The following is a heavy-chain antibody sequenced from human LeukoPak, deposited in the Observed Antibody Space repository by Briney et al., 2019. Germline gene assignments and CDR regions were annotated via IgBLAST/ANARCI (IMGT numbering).Heavy chain of an antibody. V-gene: IGHV4-31*03. D-gene: IGHD3-10*01. CDR3: ARDRDGTANDAFDI. CDR1: GGSISSGGYY. CDR2: IYYSGST. Sequence: PSETLSLTCTVSGGSISSGGYYWSWIRQHPGKGLEWIGYIYYSGSTYYNPSLKSRVTISVDTSKNQFSLKLSSVTAADTAVYYCARDRDGTANDAFDIWGQGTMVTVSS. J-gene: IGHJ3*02.